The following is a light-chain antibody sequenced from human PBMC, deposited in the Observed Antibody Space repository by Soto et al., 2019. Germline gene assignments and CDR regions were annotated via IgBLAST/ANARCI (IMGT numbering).Light chain of an antibody. CDR2: AAS. V-gene: IGKV3-20*01. J-gene: IGKJ3*01. CDR1: QSVSSSY. Sequence: EIVLTQSPGTLSLSPGERATLSCRASQSVSSSYLAWYQQKPGQPPRLFIYAASSRATGIPDRFSGSGSGTDFTLTISRREPEDFAVYYCQQYDSSPLTFGPGNKVDIK. CDR3: QQYDSSPLT.